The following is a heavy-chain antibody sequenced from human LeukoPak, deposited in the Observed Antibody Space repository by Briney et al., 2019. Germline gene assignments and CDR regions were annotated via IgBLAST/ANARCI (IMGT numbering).Heavy chain of an antibody. CDR1: GFTFSSYS. Sequence: PGGSLRLSCAASGFTFSSYSMNWVRQAPGKGLEWVSSISSSSSYIYYADSVKGRFTISRDNAKNSLYLQMNSLRAEDTAVYYCARDGCCGGSCSFYYYYYMDVWGKGTTVTASS. CDR3: ARDGCCGGSCSFYYYYYMDV. D-gene: IGHD2-15*01. CDR2: ISSSSSYI. J-gene: IGHJ6*03. V-gene: IGHV3-21*01.